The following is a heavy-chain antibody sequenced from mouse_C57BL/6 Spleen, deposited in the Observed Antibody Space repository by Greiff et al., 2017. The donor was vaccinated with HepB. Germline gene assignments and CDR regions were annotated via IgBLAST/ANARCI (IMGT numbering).Heavy chain of an antibody. D-gene: IGHD1-1*01. V-gene: IGHV1-62-2*01. Sequence: VQLQQSGAELVKPGASVKLSCKASGYTFTEYTIHWVKQRSGQGLEWIGWFYPGSGSIKYNEKFKDKATLTADKSSSTVYMELSRLTSEDSAVYFCARHEDRILYYYGSSYYAMDYWGQRTSVTVSS. CDR1: GYTFTEYT. CDR3: ARHEDRILYYYGSSYYAMDY. J-gene: IGHJ4*01. CDR2: FYPGSGSI.